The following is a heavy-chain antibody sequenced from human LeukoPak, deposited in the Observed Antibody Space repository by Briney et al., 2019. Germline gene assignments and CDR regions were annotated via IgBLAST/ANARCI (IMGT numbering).Heavy chain of an antibody. CDR2: INWNGGST. D-gene: IGHD3-3*01. V-gene: IGHV3-20*04. CDR1: GFTFDDYA. Sequence: GGSLRLSCAASGFTFDDYAMSWVRQAPGKGLEWVSGINWNGGSTGYADSVKGRFTISRDNAKNSLYLQMNSLRAEDTALYYCARAVGSISPYYYYMDVWGKGTTVTVSS. CDR3: ARAVGSISPYYYYMDV. J-gene: IGHJ6*03.